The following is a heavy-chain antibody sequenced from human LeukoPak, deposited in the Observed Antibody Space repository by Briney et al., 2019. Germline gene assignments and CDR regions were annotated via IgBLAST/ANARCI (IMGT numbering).Heavy chain of an antibody. CDR3: AKDSPKMDSRITMVRGIYY. D-gene: IGHD3-10*01. V-gene: IGHV3-30*18. J-gene: IGHJ4*02. Sequence: GSLRLSCAASGFTFSSYGMHWVRQAPGKGLEGVAVISYDGSNKYYADSVKGRFTISRDNSKNTLYLQMNSLRAEDTAVYYCAKDSPKMDSRITMVRGIYYWGQGTLVTVSS. CDR1: GFTFSSYG. CDR2: ISYDGSNK.